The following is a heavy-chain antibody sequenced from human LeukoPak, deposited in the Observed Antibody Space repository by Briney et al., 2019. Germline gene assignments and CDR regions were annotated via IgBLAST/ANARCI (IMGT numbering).Heavy chain of an antibody. V-gene: IGHV4-30-2*01. Sequence: SETLSLTCDVSGGSISSGGYSWSWIRQPPGKGLEWIGYIYHSGSTYYNPSLKSRVTISVDRSKNQFSLKLSSVTAADTAVYYCARGGCGGSCRQSLYYYYGMDVWGKGTTVTVSS. CDR3: ARGGCGGSCRQSLYYYYGMDV. CDR1: GGSISSGGYS. D-gene: IGHD2-15*01. CDR2: IYHSGST. J-gene: IGHJ6*04.